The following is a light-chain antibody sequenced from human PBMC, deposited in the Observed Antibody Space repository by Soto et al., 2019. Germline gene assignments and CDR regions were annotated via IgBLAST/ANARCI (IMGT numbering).Light chain of an antibody. J-gene: IGLJ2*01. Sequence: QSVLTQPASVSGSPGQSITISCTGTSSDIGDYNYVSWYQQHPGKAPKLMIYEVIHRPSGVSNRFSGSKSGSTASLTISGLQAEDEADYFCSSYTSSSTVVFGGGTKVTVL. CDR2: EVI. CDR3: SSYTSSSTVV. CDR1: SSDIGDYNY. V-gene: IGLV2-14*01.